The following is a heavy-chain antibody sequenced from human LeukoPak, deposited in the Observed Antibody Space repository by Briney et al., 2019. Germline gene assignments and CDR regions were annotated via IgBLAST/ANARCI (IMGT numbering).Heavy chain of an antibody. V-gene: IGHV4-34*01. CDR1: GGSFSGYY. D-gene: IGHD3-3*01. Sequence: SETLSLTCAVYGGSFSGYYWSWIRQPPGKGLEWIGEINYSGSTNYNPSLKSRVTISVDTSKNQFSLKLSSVTAADAAVYYCARGYRPKGGFWSGYYSQGPYYFDYWGQGTLVTVSS. J-gene: IGHJ4*02. CDR2: INYSGST. CDR3: ARGYRPKGGFWSGYYSQGPYYFDY.